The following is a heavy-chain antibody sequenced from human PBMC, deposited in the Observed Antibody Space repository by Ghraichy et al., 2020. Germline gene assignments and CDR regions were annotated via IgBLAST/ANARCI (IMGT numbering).Heavy chain of an antibody. Sequence: SQTLSLTCAISGDSVSSNSAAWNWIRQSPSRGLEWLGRTYYRSKWYNDYAVSVKSRITINPDTSKNQFSLQLNSVTPEDTAMYYCARGALSSGWYNSYYMDVWGKGTTVTVSS. CDR2: TYYRSKWYN. J-gene: IGHJ6*03. CDR1: GDSVSSNSAA. CDR3: ARGALSSGWYNSYYMDV. D-gene: IGHD6-19*01. V-gene: IGHV6-1*01.